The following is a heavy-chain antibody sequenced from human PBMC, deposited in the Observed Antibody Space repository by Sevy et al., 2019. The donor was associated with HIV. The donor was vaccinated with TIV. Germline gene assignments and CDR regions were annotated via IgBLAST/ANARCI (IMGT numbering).Heavy chain of an antibody. CDR2: LIPIFGTA. Sequence: ASVKVSCKASGGTFSNYIISWVRQAPGQGLEWMGGLIPIFGTANYAQKFQGSVTISADGSTSSVYMELSSLSSEDTAVYYCANMSSAVRDSGNSIYYGMDVWGQGTTVTVSS. CDR1: GGTFSNYI. CDR3: ANMSSAVRDSGNSIYYGMDV. D-gene: IGHD1-26*01. V-gene: IGHV1-69*13. J-gene: IGHJ6*02.